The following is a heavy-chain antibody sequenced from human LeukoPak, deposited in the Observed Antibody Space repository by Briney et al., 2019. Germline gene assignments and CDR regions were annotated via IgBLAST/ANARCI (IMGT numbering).Heavy chain of an antibody. V-gene: IGHV1-46*01. CDR3: ARDRDSDFSYYYYMDV. D-gene: IGHD3-3*01. CDR2: INPSGGST. J-gene: IGHJ6*03. Sequence: ASVKVSCKASGYTFTSYYMHWVRQAPGQGLEWMGIINPSGGSTSYAQKFQGRVTMTRDTSTSTVHMELSSLRSEDTAVYYCARDRDSDFSYYYYMDVWGKGTTVTVSS. CDR1: GYTFTSYY.